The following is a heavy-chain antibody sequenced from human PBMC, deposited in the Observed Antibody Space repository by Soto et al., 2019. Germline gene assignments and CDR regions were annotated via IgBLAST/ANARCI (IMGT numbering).Heavy chain of an antibody. J-gene: IGHJ6*01. V-gene: IGHV1-2*04. D-gene: IGHD6-13*01. CDR3: ARDMDSSWTGYYYGMEV. CDR1: GYTFTGYY. CDR2: INPNSGGT. Sequence: ASVKVSCKASGYTFTGYYMHWVRQAPGQGLEWMGWINPNSGGTNYAQKFQVWVTMTRDTSISTAYMGLSRLRSDDTAVYYCARDMDSSWTGYYYGMEVWGKGSRVAVCS.